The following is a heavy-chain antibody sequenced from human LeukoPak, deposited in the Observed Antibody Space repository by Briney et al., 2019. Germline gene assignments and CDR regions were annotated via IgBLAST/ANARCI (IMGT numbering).Heavy chain of an antibody. CDR3: ARHLGYSSSWYRTWFDP. V-gene: IGHV4-34*01. J-gene: IGHJ5*02. CDR1: GGSFSGYY. D-gene: IGHD6-13*01. Sequence: SETLSLTCAVYGGSFSGYYWSWIRQPPGKGLEWVGEINHSGSTNYNPSLKSRVTISVDTSKNQFSLKLSSVTAADTAVYYCARHLGYSSSWYRTWFDPWGQGTLVTVSS. CDR2: INHSGST.